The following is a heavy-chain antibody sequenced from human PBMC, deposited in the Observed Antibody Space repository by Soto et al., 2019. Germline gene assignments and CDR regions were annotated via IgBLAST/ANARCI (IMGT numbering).Heavy chain of an antibody. CDR2: IWYDGSNK. D-gene: IGHD6-19*01. CDR1: GFTFSTYH. CDR3: AKELHTSSGWSQVIY. V-gene: IGHV3-33*06. J-gene: IGHJ4*02. Sequence: GGSLRLSCAASGFTFSTYHMHWVRQAPGKGLEWVAVIWYDGSNKYYADSVKGRFTISRDNSKNTLYLQMNSLRAEDTAVYYCAKELHTSSGWSQVIYWGQGTLVTVSS.